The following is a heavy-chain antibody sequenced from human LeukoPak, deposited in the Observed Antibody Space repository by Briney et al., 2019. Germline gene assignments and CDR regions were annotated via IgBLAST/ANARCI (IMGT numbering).Heavy chain of an antibody. Sequence: GGSLRLSCAASGFTFSSYGMHWVRQAPGKGLEWVAVISYDGSNKYYADSVKGRFTISRDNSKNTLYLRMNSLRAEDTAVYYCAKDWAYGSGSHVNWFDPWGQGTLVAVSS. J-gene: IGHJ5*02. CDR3: AKDWAYGSGSHVNWFDP. D-gene: IGHD3-10*01. CDR2: ISYDGSNK. CDR1: GFTFSSYG. V-gene: IGHV3-30*18.